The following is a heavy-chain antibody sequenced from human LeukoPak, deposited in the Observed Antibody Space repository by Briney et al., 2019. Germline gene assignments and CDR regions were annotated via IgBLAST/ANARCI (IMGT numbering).Heavy chain of an antibody. Sequence: PGGSLRLSCAASGFSVSSSYMDWVRQAPGKGLEWVASINPDGNKKYSADSVKGRFTISRDNAENSLYLQMNSLRVEDTAFYYCARDLAYSRLDYWGQGMLVTVSS. CDR3: ARDLAYSRLDY. J-gene: IGHJ4*02. CDR2: INPDGNKK. D-gene: IGHD5-18*01. V-gene: IGHV3-7*01. CDR1: GFSVSSSY.